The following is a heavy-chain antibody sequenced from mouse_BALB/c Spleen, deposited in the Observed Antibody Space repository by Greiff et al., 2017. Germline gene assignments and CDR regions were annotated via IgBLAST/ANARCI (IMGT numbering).Heavy chain of an antibody. V-gene: IGHV2-4-1*01. J-gene: IGHJ3*01. D-gene: IGHD1-2*01. Sequence: VKLQESGPGLVQPSQSLSITCTVSGFSLTSYGVHWVRQSPGKGLEWLGVIWSGGSTDYNAAFISRLSISKDNSKSQVFFKMNSLQADDTAIYYCARGTTASWFAYWGQGTLVTVSA. CDR3: ARGTTASWFAY. CDR1: GFSLTSYG. CDR2: IWSGGST.